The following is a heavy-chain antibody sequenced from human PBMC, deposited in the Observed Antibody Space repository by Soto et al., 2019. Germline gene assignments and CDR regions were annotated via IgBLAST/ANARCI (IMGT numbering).Heavy chain of an antibody. V-gene: IGHV3-30-3*01. CDR3: ARWIQLWKMGYFDY. D-gene: IGHD5-18*01. CDR2: ISYDGSNK. J-gene: IGHJ4*02. Sequence: GGSLRLSCAASGFTFSSYAMHWVRQAPGKGLEWVAVISYDGSNKYYADSVKGRFTISRDNSKNTLYLQMNSLRAEDTAVYYCARWIQLWKMGYFDYWGQGTLVTVSS. CDR1: GFTFSSYA.